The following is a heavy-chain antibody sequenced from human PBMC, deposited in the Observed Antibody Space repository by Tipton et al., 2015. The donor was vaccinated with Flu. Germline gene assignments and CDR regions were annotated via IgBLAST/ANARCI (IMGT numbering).Heavy chain of an antibody. CDR2: IYSTGNT. V-gene: IGHV4-59*04. D-gene: IGHD3-10*01. CDR1: GTSISSFY. CDR3: AQARFFYFDS. Sequence: TLSLTCAVSGTSISSFYWSWIRQSPGKGLEWIGSIYSTGNTFYSPSLESRVSISLDTSKNHFSLKLRSVTAADTATYYCAQARFFYFDSWGQGTLVTVSS. J-gene: IGHJ4*02.